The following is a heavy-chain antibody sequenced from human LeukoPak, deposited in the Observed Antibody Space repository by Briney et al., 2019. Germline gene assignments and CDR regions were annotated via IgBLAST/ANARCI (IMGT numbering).Heavy chain of an antibody. J-gene: IGHJ4*02. Sequence: GGSLRLSCAASGFTFRRYGMNWVRQAPGKGLEWVSSISSSSSYIYYADSVKGRFTISRDNARNSLYLQMNSLRAEDTAVYYCARDRRFLVDYFDYWGQGTLVTVSS. D-gene: IGHD3-9*01. CDR2: ISSSSSYI. V-gene: IGHV3-21*01. CDR3: ARDRRFLVDYFDY. CDR1: GFTFRRYG.